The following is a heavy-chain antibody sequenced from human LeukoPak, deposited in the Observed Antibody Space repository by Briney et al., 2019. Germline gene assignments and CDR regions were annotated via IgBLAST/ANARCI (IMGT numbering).Heavy chain of an antibody. J-gene: IGHJ6*02. CDR3: ARGQREYSTSYCSSTSCYPTRYYYYGMDV. V-gene: IGHV4-39*01. D-gene: IGHD2-2*01. Sequence: PSETLSLTCTVSGGSISSSLYYWGWIRQPPGKGLEWIGSIFYSGITYYNPSLQSRVTISVDTSKSQFSLHLSSVTAADTALYYCARGQREYSTSYCSSTSCYPTRYYYYGMDVWGQGTTVTVSS. CDR1: GGSISSSLYY. CDR2: IFYSGIT.